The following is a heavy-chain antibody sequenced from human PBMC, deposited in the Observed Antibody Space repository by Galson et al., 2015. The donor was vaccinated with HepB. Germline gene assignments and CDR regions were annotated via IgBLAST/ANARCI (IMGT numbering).Heavy chain of an antibody. CDR2: TSSNGGST. CDR1: GFTFSSYA. CDR3: VKGGYCSGGSCSVYYYGMDV. V-gene: IGHV3-64D*06. Sequence: SLRLSCAASGFTFSSYAMHWVRQAPGKGLEYVSATSSNGGSTYYADSVKGRFTISRDNSKNTLYLQMSSLRAEDTAVYYCVKGGYCSGGSCSVYYYGMDVWGQGTTVTVSS. J-gene: IGHJ6*02. D-gene: IGHD2-15*01.